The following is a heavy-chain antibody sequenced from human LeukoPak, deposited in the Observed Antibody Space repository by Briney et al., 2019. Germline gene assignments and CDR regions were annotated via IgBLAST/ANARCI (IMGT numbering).Heavy chain of an antibody. D-gene: IGHD3-22*01. CDR1: GGSFSGYY. CDR2: INHSGST. Sequence: SETLSLTCAVYGGSFSGYYWSWIRQPPGKGLEWIGEINHSGSTNYNPSLKSRVTISVDTSKNQFSLKLSSVTAADTAVYYCARSQGYYYDSSGYPFDYWGQGTLVTVSS. V-gene: IGHV4-34*01. J-gene: IGHJ4*02. CDR3: ARSQGYYYDSSGYPFDY.